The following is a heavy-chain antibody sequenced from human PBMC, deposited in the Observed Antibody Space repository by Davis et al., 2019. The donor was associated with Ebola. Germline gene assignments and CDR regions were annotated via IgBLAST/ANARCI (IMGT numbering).Heavy chain of an antibody. Sequence: ASVKVSCKASGYTFTGYYMHWVRQAPGQGLEWMGRINPNSGGTNYAQKFQGRVTMTRDTSISTAYMELSRLRSDDTAVYYCARESICANGVCYYNWFDPWGQGTLVTVSS. J-gene: IGHJ5*02. CDR2: INPNSGGT. CDR3: ARESICANGVCYYNWFDP. D-gene: IGHD2-8*01. V-gene: IGHV1-2*06. CDR1: GYTFTGYY.